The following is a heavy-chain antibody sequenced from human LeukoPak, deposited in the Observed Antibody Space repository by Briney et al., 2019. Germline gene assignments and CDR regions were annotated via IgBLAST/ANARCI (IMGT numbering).Heavy chain of an antibody. CDR2: ISSSGSTI. CDR3: ARDSQPYCTNGICYTKYNWFDP. Sequence: GGSLRLSCAASGFTFSSYEMNSVRQAPGKGLEWVSYISSSGSTIYYADSVKGRFTISRDNAKNSLYLQMNSLRAEDTAVDYCARDSQPYCTNGICYTKYNWFDPWGQGTLVTVSS. V-gene: IGHV3-48*03. D-gene: IGHD2-8*01. J-gene: IGHJ5*02. CDR1: GFTFSSYE.